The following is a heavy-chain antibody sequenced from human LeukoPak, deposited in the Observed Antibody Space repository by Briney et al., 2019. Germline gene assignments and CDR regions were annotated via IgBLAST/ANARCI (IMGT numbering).Heavy chain of an antibody. CDR1: GGSISSSSYY. CDR2: IYYSGST. CDR3: ARGAEGTWRYFDY. Sequence: PSETLSLTCTVSGGSISSSSYYWGWIRQPPGKGLEWIGSIYYSGSTYYNPSLKSRVTISVDTSKNRFSLKLSSVTAADTAVYYCARGAEGTWRYFDYWGQGTLVTVSS. J-gene: IGHJ4*02. D-gene: IGHD1-1*01. V-gene: IGHV4-39*07.